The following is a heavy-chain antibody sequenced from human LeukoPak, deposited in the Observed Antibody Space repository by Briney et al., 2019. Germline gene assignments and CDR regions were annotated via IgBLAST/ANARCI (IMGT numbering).Heavy chain of an antibody. CDR2: IYTSGST. J-gene: IGHJ5*02. V-gene: IGHV4-4*07. CDR3: TRDTGTTGEVKFDP. Sequence: SETLSLTCTVSGNSFGDYYWSWIRQPAGKGLEWIGRIYTSGSTTYNPSLKSRVTTSVDTSKSQFSLNLMSVTAADTAVYYCTRDTGTTGEVKFDPWGQGTLVTVSS. CDR1: GNSFGDYY. D-gene: IGHD4-17*01.